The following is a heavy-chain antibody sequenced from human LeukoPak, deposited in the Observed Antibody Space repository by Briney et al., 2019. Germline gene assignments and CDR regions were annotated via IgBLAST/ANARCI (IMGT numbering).Heavy chain of an antibody. J-gene: IGHJ6*02. Sequence: SVKVSCKASGGTFSSYAISWVRQAPGQGLEWMGRIIHILGIANYAQKFQGRVTITADKSTSTAYMELSSLRSEDTAVYYCARGKGIVVVTAMLWYDYYGMDVWGQGTTVTVSS. CDR3: ARGKGIVVVTAMLWYDYYGMDV. V-gene: IGHV1-69*04. CDR1: GGTFSSYA. D-gene: IGHD2-21*02. CDR2: IIHILGIA.